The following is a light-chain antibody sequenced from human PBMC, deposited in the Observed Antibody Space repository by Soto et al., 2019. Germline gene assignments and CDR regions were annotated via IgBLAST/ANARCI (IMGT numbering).Light chain of an antibody. CDR3: QHYNSYSAA. CDR1: QTISIW. J-gene: IGKJ1*01. CDR2: KAS. Sequence: DIQMTQSPSTLSGSVGDRVTITCRASQTISIWLAWYQQKPGKAPKLLIYKASTLKSGVPSRFSGSGSGTEFTLTISSLQPDDFATYYCQHYNSYSAAFGQGTKVDIK. V-gene: IGKV1-5*03.